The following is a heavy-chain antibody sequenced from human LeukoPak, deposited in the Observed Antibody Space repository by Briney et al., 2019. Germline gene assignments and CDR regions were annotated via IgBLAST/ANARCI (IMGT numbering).Heavy chain of an antibody. CDR2: IYADFDNT. Sequence: GGSLRLSCAVSGFTVSGDYMSWVRQAPGKGLEWVPVIYADFDNTDYADSVKGRFTISRDNAKNSLYLQMNSLRAEDTAVYYCARSDDSDYWGQGTLVTVSS. CDR1: GFTVSGDY. V-gene: IGHV3-53*01. D-gene: IGHD3-16*01. CDR3: ARSDDSDY. J-gene: IGHJ4*02.